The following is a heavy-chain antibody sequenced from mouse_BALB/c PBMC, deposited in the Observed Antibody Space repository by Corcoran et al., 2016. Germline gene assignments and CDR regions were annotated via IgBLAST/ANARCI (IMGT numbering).Heavy chain of an antibody. V-gene: IGHV1S136*01. CDR1: GYTFTSYV. Sequence: EVQLQQSGPELVKPGASVKMSCKASGYTFTSYVMHWVKQKPGQGLEWIGYINPYNDGTKYNEKFKGKATLTSDKSSSTAYMELSSLTSEDSAVYCCARLYPGIAMDYLGQGTSVTVSS. CDR2: INPYNDGT. CDR3: ARLYPGIAMDY. J-gene: IGHJ4*01.